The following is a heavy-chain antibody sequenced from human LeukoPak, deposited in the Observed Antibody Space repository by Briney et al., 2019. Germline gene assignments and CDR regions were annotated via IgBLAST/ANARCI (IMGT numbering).Heavy chain of an antibody. Sequence: GGSLRLSCAASGFTFSNAWMSWVRQAPGKGLEWVGRIKSKTDGGTTDYAAPVKGRFTISGDDSKNTLYLQMNSLKTEDTAVYYCTSAYYYYGMDVWGQGTTVTVSS. J-gene: IGHJ6*02. CDR1: GFTFSNAW. CDR3: TSAYYYYGMDV. V-gene: IGHV3-15*01. CDR2: IKSKTDGGTT.